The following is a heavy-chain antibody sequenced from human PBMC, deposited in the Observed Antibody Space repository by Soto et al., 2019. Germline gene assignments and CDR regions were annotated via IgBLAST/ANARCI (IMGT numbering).Heavy chain of an antibody. CDR3: AGHGAYYYYGMVV. D-gene: IGHD2-8*01. CDR2: ISYDGSNK. Sequence: QVQLVESGGGVVQPGRSLRLSCAASGFTFSSYAMHWVRQAPGKGLEWVAVISYDGSNKYYAESVKGRFTISRDNSKNTLYLQMNSLRAEDTAVYYCAGHGAYYYYGMVVWGQGTTVTVSS. V-gene: IGHV3-30-3*01. J-gene: IGHJ6*02. CDR1: GFTFSSYA.